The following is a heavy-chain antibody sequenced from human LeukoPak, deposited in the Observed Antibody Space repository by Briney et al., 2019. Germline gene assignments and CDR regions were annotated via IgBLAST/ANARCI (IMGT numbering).Heavy chain of an antibody. CDR2: INWNSGSI. CDR1: GFTFDDYA. V-gene: IGHV3-9*01. CDR3: AKDGGAAVRGIIDY. J-gene: IGHJ4*02. D-gene: IGHD6-13*01. Sequence: PGRSLRLSCAASGFTFDDYAMHWVRQAPGKGLEWVSGINWNSGSIGYADSVKGRFTISRDNAKNSLYLQMNSLRAEDTALYYCAKDGGAAVRGIIDYWGQGTLVTVSS.